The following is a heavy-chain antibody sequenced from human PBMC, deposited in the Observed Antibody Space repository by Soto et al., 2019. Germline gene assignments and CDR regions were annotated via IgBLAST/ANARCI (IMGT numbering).Heavy chain of an antibody. CDR1: ASTFNNYA. J-gene: IGHJ4*02. CDR2: IGGSGRTT. CDR3: AKSRYSDSSGDFYDY. D-gene: IGHD3-22*01. V-gene: IGHV3-23*01. Sequence: PGGSLRLSCAASASTFNNYAMSWVRQAPGKGLEWVSGIGGSGRTTYYADSVKGRFTISRDNPNNTLFLQMNSLRAEDTAVYYCAKSRYSDSSGDFYDYWGQGTLVTVSS.